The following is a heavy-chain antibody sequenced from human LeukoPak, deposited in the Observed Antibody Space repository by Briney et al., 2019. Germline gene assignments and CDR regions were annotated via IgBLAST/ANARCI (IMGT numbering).Heavy chain of an antibody. J-gene: IGHJ4*02. V-gene: IGHV4-39*02. CDR1: GGSISSSSYY. CDR2: IYYSGST. CDR3: AKEVLYCSSTSCYGEFDY. Sequence: PSETLSLTCTVSGGSISSSSYYWGWIRQPPGKGLEWIGSIYYSGSTYYNPSLKSRVTISVDTSKNQFSLKLSSVTAADTAVYYCAKEVLYCSSTSCYGEFDYWGQGTLVTVSS. D-gene: IGHD2-2*01.